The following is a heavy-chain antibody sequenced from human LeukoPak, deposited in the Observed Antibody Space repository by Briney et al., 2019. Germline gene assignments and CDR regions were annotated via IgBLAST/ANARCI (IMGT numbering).Heavy chain of an antibody. CDR1: GGSISSSYW. D-gene: IGHD2-8*01. CDR2: VYHSGST. J-gene: IGHJ3*02. Sequence: SETLSLTCAVSGGSISSSYWWSWVRQPPGKGLEWIGEVYHSGSTNYSPSLKSRVTLSVDKSKNQFSLRLSSVTAADTAVYYCARALRAFDIWGQGTMVTVSS. V-gene: IGHV4-4*02. CDR3: ARALRAFDI.